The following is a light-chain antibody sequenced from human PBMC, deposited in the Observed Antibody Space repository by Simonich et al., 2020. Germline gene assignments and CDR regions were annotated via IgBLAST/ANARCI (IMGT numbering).Light chain of an antibody. V-gene: IGKV3-15*01. CDR1: QSVSSN. CDR3: QQYNNWTRT. CDR2: GAS. J-gene: IGKJ1*01. Sequence: EIVMTQSPATLSVSPGERATLSCRASQSVSSNLAWYQQKPCQAPRLLFYGASTRATGIPARCSGSGSGTEFTLTISSMQSEDFAVYYCQQYNNWTRTFGQGTKVEIK.